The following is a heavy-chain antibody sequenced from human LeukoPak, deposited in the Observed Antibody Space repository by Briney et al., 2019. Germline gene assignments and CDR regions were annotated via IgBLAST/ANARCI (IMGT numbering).Heavy chain of an antibody. CDR1: GFTFSSYW. V-gene: IGHV3-74*01. CDR3: AKDLPNLYSYGPFDY. J-gene: IGHJ4*02. D-gene: IGHD5-18*01. Sequence: PGGSLRLSCAASGFTFSSYWMHWVRQAPGKGLVWVSRINSDGSSTSYADSVKGRFTISRDNSKNTLYLQMNSLRAEDMAVYYCAKDLPNLYSYGPFDYWGQGTLVTVSS. CDR2: INSDGSST.